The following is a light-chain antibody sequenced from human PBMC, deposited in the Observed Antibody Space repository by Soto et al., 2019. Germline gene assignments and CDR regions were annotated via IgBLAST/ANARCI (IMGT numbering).Light chain of an antibody. Sequence: DIQMTQSPSSLSASVGDRVTITCRASQSITVYLNWYQQKQGKPPKLLIYDASSLEGGVPSRFSGSGSGTEFTLPFSGLQPDDFETYYCQQYNSFSWTFGQGAKVDIK. CDR1: QSITVY. V-gene: IGKV1-5*01. CDR3: QQYNSFSWT. CDR2: DAS. J-gene: IGKJ1*01.